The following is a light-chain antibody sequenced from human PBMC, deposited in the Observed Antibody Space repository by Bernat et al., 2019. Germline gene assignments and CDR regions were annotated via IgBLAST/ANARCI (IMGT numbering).Light chain of an antibody. V-gene: IGKV2-30*01. CDR3: MHSVGLPWT. CDR1: QSLVFSDGDTY. J-gene: IGKJ1*01. CDR2: KVS. Sequence: DIVMTQSPLSLPVTLGQSATISCRSSQSLVFSDGDTYLHWFHQRPGQSPRRLIDKVSNRDSGVPDRFSGSGSGTNFTLQISRVEADDAGLYYCMHSVGLPWTCGQGTKVEIK.